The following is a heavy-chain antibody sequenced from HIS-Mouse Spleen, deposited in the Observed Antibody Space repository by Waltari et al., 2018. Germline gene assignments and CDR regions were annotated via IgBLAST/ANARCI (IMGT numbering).Heavy chain of an antibody. CDR3: AREIPYSSSWYDWYFDL. V-gene: IGHV4-39*07. D-gene: IGHD6-13*01. J-gene: IGHJ2*01. CDR1: GGSISSSSYY. CDR2: IYYSGST. Sequence: QLQLQESGPGLVKPSETLSLTCTVSGGSISSSSYYLGRIRQPPAKGLEWIGSIYYSGSTYYNPSLKSRVTISVDTSKNQFSLKLSSVTAADTAVYYCAREIPYSSSWYDWYFDLWGRGTLVTVSS.